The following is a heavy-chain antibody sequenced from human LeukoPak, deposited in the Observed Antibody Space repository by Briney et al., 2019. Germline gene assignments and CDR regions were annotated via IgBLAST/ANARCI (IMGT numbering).Heavy chain of an antibody. J-gene: IGHJ4*02. D-gene: IGHD6-19*01. Sequence: GGSLRLSCAASGFTFSSYSMNWVRQAPGKGLEWVSFISSSSSYIYYADSVKGRFTISRDNAKNSLYLQMNSLRAEDTAVYYCARDIGVGYSSGWSLGYWGQGTLVTVSS. CDR2: ISSSSSYI. CDR3: ARDIGVGYSSGWSLGY. CDR1: GFTFSSYS. V-gene: IGHV3-21*01.